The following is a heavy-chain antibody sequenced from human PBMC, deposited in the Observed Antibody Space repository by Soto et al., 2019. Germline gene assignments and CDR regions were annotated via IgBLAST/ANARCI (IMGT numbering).Heavy chain of an antibody. V-gene: IGHV3-30*18. CDR2: ISYDGSNK. J-gene: IGHJ3*02. CDR1: GFTFRSYG. D-gene: IGHD6-25*01. Sequence: SLRLSCAASGFTFRSYGMHWVRQAPGKGLEWVAVISYDGSNKYYADSVKGRFTISRDNSKKTLYLRMNSLRLGDTAVYYCAKVPAPNDAFDIWRQGTMVTVPS. CDR3: AKVPAPNDAFDI.